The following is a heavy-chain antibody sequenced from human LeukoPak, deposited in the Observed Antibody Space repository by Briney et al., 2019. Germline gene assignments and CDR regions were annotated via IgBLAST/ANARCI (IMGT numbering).Heavy chain of an antibody. CDR1: GFTFSSYW. CDR2: ISSSSSTI. Sequence: AGGSLRLSCAASGFTFSSYWMSWVRQAPGKGLEWVSYISSSSSTIYHADSVKGRFTISRDNAKNSLYLQMNSLRAEDTAVYYCARDRNRITIFGVVSEAFDIWGQGTMVTVSS. V-gene: IGHV3-48*01. D-gene: IGHD3-3*01. J-gene: IGHJ3*02. CDR3: ARDRNRITIFGVVSEAFDI.